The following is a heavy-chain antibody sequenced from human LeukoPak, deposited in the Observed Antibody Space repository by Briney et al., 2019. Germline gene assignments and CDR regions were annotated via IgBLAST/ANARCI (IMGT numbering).Heavy chain of an antibody. D-gene: IGHD3-16*01. V-gene: IGHV3-30*02. Sequence: PGGSLRLPCAASGFTFSSYGRHWVRQAPGKGLEWVAVIRYDGSKKYYADSVNGRFTISRDNSNHTLYLQINILRADDASVYYCVYDYVWGRLSGDCWGQGTLVTVSS. CDR3: VYDYVWGRLSGDC. CDR1: GFTFSSYG. CDR2: IRYDGSKK. J-gene: IGHJ4*02.